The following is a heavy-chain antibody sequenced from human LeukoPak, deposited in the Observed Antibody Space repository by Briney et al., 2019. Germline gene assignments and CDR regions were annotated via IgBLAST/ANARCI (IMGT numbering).Heavy chain of an antibody. D-gene: IGHD2-15*01. V-gene: IGHV3-30*18. CDR1: GFTFRSYG. Sequence: PGRSLRLSCAASGFTFRSYGMHWVRQAPGKGLEWVAVISYDGSNKYYADSVKGRFTISRDNSKNTLYLQMNSLRAEDTAVYYCAKVPRDIVVVVAATLPNYYGMDVWGQGTTVTVSS. CDR3: AKVPRDIVVVVAATLPNYYGMDV. J-gene: IGHJ6*02. CDR2: ISYDGSNK.